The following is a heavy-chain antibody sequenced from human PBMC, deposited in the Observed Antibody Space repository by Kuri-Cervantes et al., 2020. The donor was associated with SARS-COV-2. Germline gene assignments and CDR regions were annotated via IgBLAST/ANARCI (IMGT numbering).Heavy chain of an antibody. CDR2: IKQDGSEK. J-gene: IGHJ4*02. CDR3: ARDDEMAKGAFDY. D-gene: IGHD5-24*01. V-gene: IGHV3-7*01. CDR1: GFTFSSYW. Sequence: GGSLRLSCAASGFTFSSYWMSWVRQAPGKGLEWVANIKQDGSEKYYVDSVKGRFTISRDNAKNSLYLQMNSLRAEDTAVYYCARDDEMAKGAFDYWGQGTLVTVSS.